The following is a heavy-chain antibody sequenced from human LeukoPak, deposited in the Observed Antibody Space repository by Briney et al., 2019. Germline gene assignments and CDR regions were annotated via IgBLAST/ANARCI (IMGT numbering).Heavy chain of an antibody. CDR3: GRGLGNFFDP. CDR2: IYYTGST. J-gene: IGHJ5*02. D-gene: IGHD1-7*01. CDR1: GDSISSYY. Sequence: SETLSLTCTASGDSISSYYWSWIRQPPGKGLEWIGYIYYTGSTKYNPSLQSRGSISVDTYMKQFSLKLSSVTAADTAVYYCGRGLGNFFDPWGQGTLVTVSS. V-gene: IGHV4-59*08.